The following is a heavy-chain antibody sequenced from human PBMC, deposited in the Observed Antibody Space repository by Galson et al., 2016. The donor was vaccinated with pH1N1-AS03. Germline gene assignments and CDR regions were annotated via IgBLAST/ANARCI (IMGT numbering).Heavy chain of an antibody. CDR1: GGSVSSYY. D-gene: IGHD6-13*01. J-gene: IGHJ6*02. CDR2: IYYSGGT. CDR3: ARFRSSWTFYYGLDV. V-gene: IGHV4-59*02. Sequence: ETLSLTCTVSGGSVSSYYWTWIRQPPGKGLEWIGHIYYSGGTNYNPSLKSRVTISVDTSKNQFSLKLSPVTAADTAVYYCARFRSSWTFYYGLDVWGQGTTVTVSS.